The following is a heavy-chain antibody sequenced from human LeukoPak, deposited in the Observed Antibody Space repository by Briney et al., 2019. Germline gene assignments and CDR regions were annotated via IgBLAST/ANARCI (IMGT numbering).Heavy chain of an antibody. J-gene: IGHJ3*02. V-gene: IGHV1-18*01. D-gene: IGHD3-9*01. Sequence: ASVKVSCKASGYTFTSYGISWVRQAPGQGLEWMGWISAYNGNTNYAQKLQGRVTMTTDTSTSTAYMELRSLRSDDTAVYYCARGYYDILTGYSSMVPLAFDIWGQGTMVTVSS. CDR1: GYTFTSYG. CDR2: ISAYNGNT. CDR3: ARGYYDILTGYSSMVPLAFDI.